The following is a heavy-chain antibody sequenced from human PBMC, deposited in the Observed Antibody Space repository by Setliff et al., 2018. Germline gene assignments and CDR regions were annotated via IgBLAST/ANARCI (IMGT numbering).Heavy chain of an antibody. V-gene: IGHV3-73*01. D-gene: IGHD1-26*01. CDR3: AKGRAAGRPTYFDY. CDR1: GFTFSAST. J-gene: IGHJ4*02. CDR2: IRSKPYTYAT. Sequence: GGSLRLSCAASGFTFSASTMNWVRQASGKGLEWVGRIRSKPYTYATTYAASMKGRFTISRDDSKNTAYLQMNSLKTEDTAVYYCAKGRAAGRPTYFDYWGQGTLVTVSS.